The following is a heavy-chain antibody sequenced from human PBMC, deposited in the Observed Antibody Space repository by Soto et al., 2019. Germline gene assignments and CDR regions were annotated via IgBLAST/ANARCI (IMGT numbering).Heavy chain of an antibody. CDR3: ASESYYYYGMDV. CDR2: ISSSSSTI. CDR1: GFTFSSYS. V-gene: IGHV3-48*02. J-gene: IGHJ6*02. Sequence: GGSLRLSCAASGFTFSSYSMNWVRQAPGKGLEWVSYISSSSSTIYYADSVKGRFTISRDNAKNSLYLQMNSLRDEDTAVYYCASESYYYYGMDVWGQGTTVTAP.